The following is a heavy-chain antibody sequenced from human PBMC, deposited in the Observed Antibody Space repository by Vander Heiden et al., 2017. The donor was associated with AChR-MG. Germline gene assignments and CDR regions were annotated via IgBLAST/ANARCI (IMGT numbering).Heavy chain of an antibody. CDR1: GGSISSSSYY. Sequence: QLQLQESGPGLVKPSETLSLTCTVPGGSISSSSYYWGWIRQPPGKGLEWIGSIYYSGSTYYNPSLKSRVTISVDTSKNQFSLKLSSVTAADTAVYYCARHAHYDFWSGYLGDAFDIWGQGTMVTVSS. D-gene: IGHD3-3*01. CDR3: ARHAHYDFWSGYLGDAFDI. J-gene: IGHJ3*02. V-gene: IGHV4-39*01. CDR2: IYYSGST.